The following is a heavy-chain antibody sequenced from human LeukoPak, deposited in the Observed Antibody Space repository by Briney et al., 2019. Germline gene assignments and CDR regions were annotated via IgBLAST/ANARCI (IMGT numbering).Heavy chain of an antibody. D-gene: IGHD1-26*01. CDR3: ARGATIFRY. Sequence: GGSLRLSCAASGFTFSSYGMHWVRQAPGEGLEWVAVIWYDGSNKYYADSVKGRFTISRDNSKNTLYLQMNSLRAEDTAVYYCARGATIFRYWGQGTLVTVSS. J-gene: IGHJ4*02. CDR2: IWYDGSNK. CDR1: GFTFSSYG. V-gene: IGHV3-33*01.